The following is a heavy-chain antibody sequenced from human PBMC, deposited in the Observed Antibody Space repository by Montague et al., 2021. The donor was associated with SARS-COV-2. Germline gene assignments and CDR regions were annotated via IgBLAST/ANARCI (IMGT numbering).Heavy chain of an antibody. J-gene: IGHJ3*02. CDR1: GGSISRYS. V-gene: IGHV4-59*01. CDR2: IYNSGST. D-gene: IGHD6-13*01. Sequence: SETLSLTCTVSGGSISRYSWTWIRQPPGKGLEWIGNIYNSGSTNXNPSLTSRVTISVDTSKNQFSLKLSSMAAADTAVYYCARVGRGSSWYEVAFDIWGQGTMVTVSS. CDR3: ARVGRGSSWYEVAFDI.